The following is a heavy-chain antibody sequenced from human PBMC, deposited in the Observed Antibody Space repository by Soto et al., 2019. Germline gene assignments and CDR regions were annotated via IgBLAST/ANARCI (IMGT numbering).Heavy chain of an antibody. J-gene: IGHJ6*02. CDR2: IIPIFGTA. D-gene: IGHD2-15*01. Sequence: ASVKVSFKASGGTFSSYAISWLRQAPGQGLEWMGGIIPIFGTANYAQKFQGRVTITADESTSTAYMELSSLRSEDTAVYYCASSPLCGGSCYHYYYGMDVWGQGTTVTVSS. CDR1: GGTFSSYA. CDR3: ASSPLCGGSCYHYYYGMDV. V-gene: IGHV1-69*13.